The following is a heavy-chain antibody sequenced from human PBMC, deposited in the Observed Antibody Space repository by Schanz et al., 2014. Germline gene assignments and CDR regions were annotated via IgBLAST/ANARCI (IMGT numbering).Heavy chain of an antibody. CDR2: INTGGDST. V-gene: IGHV3-23*01. Sequence: EVKLLESGGTLVRPGGSLRLSCAASGFTFSTYAMAWVRQAPGKGLEWVSSINTGGDSTYYADSVKGRFTISRDNSRDTVYLQMNSLRADDTAMYYCVREGSTTPVAGLRSFDWLGRFDYWGQGALVTVSS. J-gene: IGHJ4*02. CDR3: VREGSTTPVAGLRSFDWLGRFDY. CDR1: GFTFSTYA. D-gene: IGHD3-9*01.